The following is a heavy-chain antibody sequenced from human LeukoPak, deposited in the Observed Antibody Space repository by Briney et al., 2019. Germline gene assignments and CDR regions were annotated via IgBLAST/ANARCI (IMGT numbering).Heavy chain of an antibody. CDR2: VKQDGSEK. J-gene: IGHJ5*02. V-gene: IGHV3-7*05. CDR1: GFTFSNYW. Sequence: GGSLRLSCAASGFTFSNYWMIWVRQAPGKGLEWVGNVKQDGSEKRYADSVRGRFSISRDNAQTSLYLQMNSLRAEDTAVYYCARASDPWLQLTWGQGTLVTVSS. CDR3: ARASDPWLQLT. D-gene: IGHD5-24*01.